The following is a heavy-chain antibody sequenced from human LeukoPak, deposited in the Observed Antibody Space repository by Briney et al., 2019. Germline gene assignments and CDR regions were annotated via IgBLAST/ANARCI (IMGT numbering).Heavy chain of an antibody. Sequence: SVKVSCKASGFTFTSSAMQWVRQARGQRLEWIGWIVVGSGNTNYAQKFQERVTITRDMSTSTAYMELRSLRSDDTAVYYCAREAGEYSSGWYVGYYYYGMDVWGQGTTVTVSS. D-gene: IGHD6-19*01. CDR1: GFTFTSSA. J-gene: IGHJ6*02. V-gene: IGHV1-58*02. CDR3: AREAGEYSSGWYVGYYYYGMDV. CDR2: IVVGSGNT.